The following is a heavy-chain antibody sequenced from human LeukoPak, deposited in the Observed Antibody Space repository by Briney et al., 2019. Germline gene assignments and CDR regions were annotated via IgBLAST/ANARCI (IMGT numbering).Heavy chain of an antibody. J-gene: IGHJ4*02. Sequence: GGSLRLSCAASGFTFSSYGMHWVRQAPGKGLEWVAVIPYDGSNKYYADSVKGRFTISRDNSKNTLYLQMNSLRPEDTAVYYCTRGQYYYHSGHYLGNFDYWGPGTLVTVSS. D-gene: IGHD3-22*01. CDR3: TRGQYYYHSGHYLGNFDY. CDR2: IPYDGSNK. V-gene: IGHV3-30*19. CDR1: GFTFSSYG.